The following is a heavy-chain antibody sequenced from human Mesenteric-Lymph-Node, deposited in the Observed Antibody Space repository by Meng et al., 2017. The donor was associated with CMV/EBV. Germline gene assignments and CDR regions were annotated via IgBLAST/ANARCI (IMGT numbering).Heavy chain of an antibody. CDR2: ICNSGST. CDR1: GGSMSSSRFC. CDR3: ARAGQSYCDY. V-gene: IGHV4-39*07. J-gene: IGHJ4*02. Sequence: SETLSPTCTVSGGSMSSSRFCWGSLRQPPGKGLEGIGTICNSGSTYYNPSLKGRVTISVDTSKIQSSLKVSSVTAADTAVYFCARAGQSYCDYWGQGTLVTVSS.